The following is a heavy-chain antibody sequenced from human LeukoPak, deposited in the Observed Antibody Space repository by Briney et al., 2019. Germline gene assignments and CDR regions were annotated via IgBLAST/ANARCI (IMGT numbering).Heavy chain of an antibody. Sequence: GGSLRLSCAASGFTFSQYWMSWVRQAPGKGLEWVANIRQDGSEKYYVDSVKGRFTISRDNAKNSLYLQMNSLRAEDTAVYYCAREGGGYNLDYWGQGTLVTVSS. CDR1: GFTFSQYW. J-gene: IGHJ4*02. CDR2: IRQDGSEK. V-gene: IGHV3-7*01. D-gene: IGHD5-24*01. CDR3: AREGGGYNLDY.